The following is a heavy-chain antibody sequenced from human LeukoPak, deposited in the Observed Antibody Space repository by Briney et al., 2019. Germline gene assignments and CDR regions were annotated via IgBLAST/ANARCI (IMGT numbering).Heavy chain of an antibody. CDR2: LYHSGTT. V-gene: IGHV4-38-2*02. J-gene: IGHJ1*01. Sequence: SETLSLTCTVSGYSVTSGYFWAWIRQPPGKGPEGIGSLYHSGTTYYKSSLRSRLTISVDTSKNQFYLKLSYVTDADTAVYYCARDYNRNDFYGDYRYFHHWGQGTLVTVSS. CDR1: GYSVTSGYF. CDR3: ARDYNRNDFYGDYRYFHH. D-gene: IGHD4-17*01.